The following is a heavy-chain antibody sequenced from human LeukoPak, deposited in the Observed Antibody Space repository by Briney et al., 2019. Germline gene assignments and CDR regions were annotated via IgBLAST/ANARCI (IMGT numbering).Heavy chain of an antibody. CDR1: GFTFSDYY. CDR2: ISSSSSYI. Sequence: GGSLRLSCAASGFTFSDYYMTWLRQAPGKGLEWVSSISSSSSYIYYADSVKGRFTISRDNAKNSLYLQMNSLRAEDTAVYYCARGPYCGGDCFDWYFDLWGRGTLVTVSS. D-gene: IGHD2-21*02. J-gene: IGHJ2*01. CDR3: ARGPYCGGDCFDWYFDL. V-gene: IGHV3-21*01.